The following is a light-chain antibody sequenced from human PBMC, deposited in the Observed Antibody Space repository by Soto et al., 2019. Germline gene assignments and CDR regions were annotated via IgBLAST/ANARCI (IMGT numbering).Light chain of an antibody. V-gene: IGLV3-21*02. CDR3: QVWDSRDDHRV. Sequence: SYELTQPPSVSVVPGQTARITCGGNRIGSKSVHWFQQKPGQAPVLVVHDDSDRPSGIPERFSGSNSGGTATLTISRVEAGDEDDYYCQVWDSRDDHRVFGGGTKVTVL. CDR1: RIGSKS. J-gene: IGLJ2*01. CDR2: DDS.